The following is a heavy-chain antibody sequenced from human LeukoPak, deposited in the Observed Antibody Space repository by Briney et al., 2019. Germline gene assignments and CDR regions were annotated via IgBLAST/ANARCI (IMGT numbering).Heavy chain of an antibody. J-gene: IGHJ6*03. V-gene: IGHV4-4*07. CDR1: GGSISCYY. Sequence: SETLSLTCTVSGGSISCYYWSWIRQPAGTGLEWIGRIYTSGSTNYNPSLKSRVTMSVDTSKNQFSLKLSSVTAADTAVYYCARYSLVYYYYMDVWGKGTTVTVSS. CDR2: IYTSGST. CDR3: ARYSLVYYYYMDV. D-gene: IGHD5-18*01.